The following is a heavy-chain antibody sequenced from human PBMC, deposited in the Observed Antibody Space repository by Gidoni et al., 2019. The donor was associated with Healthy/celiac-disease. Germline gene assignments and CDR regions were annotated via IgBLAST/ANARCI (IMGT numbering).Heavy chain of an antibody. CDR1: GFTFSSYA. CDR2: SSGSGGST. J-gene: IGHJ4*02. D-gene: IGHD3-22*01. CDR3: AKLRRGLVVVIMGYFDY. V-gene: IGHV3-23*01. Sequence: EVQLLESGGGLVQPGGSLRLSCAASGFTFSSYAMSGVRQAPGKGLEWVSASSGSGGSTYYADSVKGRFTISRDNSKNTLYLQMNSLRAEDTAVYYCAKLRRGLVVVIMGYFDYWGQGTLVTVSS.